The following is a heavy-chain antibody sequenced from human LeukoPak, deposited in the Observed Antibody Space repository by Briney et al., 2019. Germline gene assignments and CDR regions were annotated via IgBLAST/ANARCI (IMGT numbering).Heavy chain of an antibody. J-gene: IGHJ6*03. CDR1: GGSISSHY. Sequence: SETLSLTCTVSGGSISSHYWSWIRQPPGKGLEWIGYIYYNGSTNYNPSLKSRVTISVDTSKNQFSLKLSSVTAADTAVYYCARGYMDVWGKGTTVTVSS. D-gene: IGHD3-10*01. CDR2: IYYNGST. CDR3: ARGYMDV. V-gene: IGHV4-59*11.